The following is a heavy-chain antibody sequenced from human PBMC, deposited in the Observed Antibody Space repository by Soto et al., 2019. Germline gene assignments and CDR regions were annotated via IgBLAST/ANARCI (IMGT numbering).Heavy chain of an antibody. CDR2: ISTSESIV. CDR3: ARETLTLSGVDRRKVYYGLDV. Sequence: VGSLRLSCASSVCAFSGYEMNCVRHSPGKCLEWVSYISTSESIVYYADSVRGRFTISRDNAKNSLFLQMNSLRAEDTAVYYCARETLTLSGVDRRKVYYGLDVWGQGTTVTVSS. V-gene: IGHV3-48*03. J-gene: IGHJ6*02. CDR1: VCAFSGYE. D-gene: IGHD3-3*01.